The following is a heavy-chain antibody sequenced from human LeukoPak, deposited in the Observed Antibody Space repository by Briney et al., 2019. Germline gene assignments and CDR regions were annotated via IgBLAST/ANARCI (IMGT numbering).Heavy chain of an antibody. CDR1: GGSFSGYY. CDR2: INHSGST. CDR3: ARGRRGYYDSSGYYPRSHFDY. Sequence: PSETLSLTCAVYGGSFSGYYWSWIRQPPGKGLEWIGEINHSGSTNYNPSLKSRVTISVDTSKNQFSLKLSSATAADTAVYYCARGRRGYYDSSGYYPRSHFDYWGQGTLVTVSS. D-gene: IGHD3-22*01. V-gene: IGHV4-34*01. J-gene: IGHJ4*02.